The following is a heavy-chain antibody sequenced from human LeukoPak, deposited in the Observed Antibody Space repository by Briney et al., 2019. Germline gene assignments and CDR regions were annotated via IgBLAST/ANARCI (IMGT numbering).Heavy chain of an antibody. CDR1: GYSFTTYW. D-gene: IGHD4-23*01. CDR3: ARRVVNNRNWYFNL. V-gene: IGHV5-51*01. CDR2: IYPDDSDT. Sequence: GESLKISCLGSGYSFTTYWIGWVRQMPGKGLEWMGIIYPDDSDTTFSPSFQGQVTMSADKSINIAYLQWSSLKASDTAMYYCARRVVNNRNWYFNLWGRGTLVTVSS. J-gene: IGHJ2*01.